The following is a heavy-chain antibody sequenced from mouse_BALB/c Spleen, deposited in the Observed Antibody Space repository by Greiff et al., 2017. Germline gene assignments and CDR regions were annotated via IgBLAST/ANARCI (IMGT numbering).Heavy chain of an antibody. D-gene: IGHD1-2*01. J-gene: IGHJ3*01. V-gene: IGHV1-9*01. Sequence: VKLQQSGAELMKPGASVKISCKATGYTFSSYWIEWVKQRPGHGLEWIGEILPGSGSTNYNEKFKGKATFTADTSSNTAYMQLSSLTSEDSAVYYCARPITTATSWFAYWGQGTLVTVSA. CDR3: ARPITTATSWFAY. CDR1: GYTFSSYW. CDR2: ILPGSGST.